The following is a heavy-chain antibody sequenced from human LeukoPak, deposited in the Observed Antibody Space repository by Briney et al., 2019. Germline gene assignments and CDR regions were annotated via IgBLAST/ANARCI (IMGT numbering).Heavy chain of an antibody. V-gene: IGHV3-66*04. CDR1: GFIVSADY. CDR3: ARHDWFDP. J-gene: IGHJ5*02. CDR2: IYSGGRT. Sequence: PGGSLRLSCAVSGFIVSADYMSWVRQAPGKGLEWVSVIYSGGRTYYADSVKGRFTISRDISKNTLYLQMNSVRAEDTAVFYCARHDWFDPWGRGTLVTVSS.